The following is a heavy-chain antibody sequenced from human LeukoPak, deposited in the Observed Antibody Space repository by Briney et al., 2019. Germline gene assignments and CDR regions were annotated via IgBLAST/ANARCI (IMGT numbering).Heavy chain of an antibody. J-gene: IGHJ1*01. CDR3: ARAPSEIGGYYPEYFRH. CDR1: GFTFSNYW. V-gene: IGHV3-74*01. Sequence: GGSLRLSCAASGFTFSNYWMHWLRQAPGKGLVWVSRIKSDGSTNYAVSVKGRFTISRDNAKNTLSLQMNSLRPEDTGVYYCARAPSEIGGYYPEYFRHWGQGTLVTVSS. D-gene: IGHD3-22*01. CDR2: IKSDGST.